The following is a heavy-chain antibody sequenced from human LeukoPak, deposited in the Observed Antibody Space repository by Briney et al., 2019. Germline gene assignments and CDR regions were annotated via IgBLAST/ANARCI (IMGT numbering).Heavy chain of an antibody. V-gene: IGHV4-39*07. Sequence: SETLSLTCSVSGDSIIGYYWGWIRQPPGKGLEWIGNIYYTGNTYYNSPLKSRVTISLDTSKNQFSLKVISMTAADTAAYYCTKSDGYGLIRICGRGTMVTVSS. CDR2: IYYTGNT. J-gene: IGHJ3*02. D-gene: IGHD3-10*01. CDR1: GDSIIGYY. CDR3: TKSDGYGLIRI.